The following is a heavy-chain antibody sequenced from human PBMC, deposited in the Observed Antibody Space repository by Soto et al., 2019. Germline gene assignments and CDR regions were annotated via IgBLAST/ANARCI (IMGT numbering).Heavy chain of an antibody. Sequence: TLSLTCTVSGGSISSGDYYWSWIRQPPGKGLEWIGYIYYSGSTYYNPSLKSRVTISVDTSKNQFSLKLSSVTAADTAVYYCARGRCLFDWFDPWGQGTLVTVSS. CDR3: ARGRCLFDWFDP. J-gene: IGHJ5*02. CDR1: GGSISSGDYY. CDR2: IYYSGST. V-gene: IGHV4-30-4*01. D-gene: IGHD3-10*02.